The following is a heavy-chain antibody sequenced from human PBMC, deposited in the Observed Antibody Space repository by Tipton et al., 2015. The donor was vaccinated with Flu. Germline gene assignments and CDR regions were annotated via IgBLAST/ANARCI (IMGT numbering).Heavy chain of an antibody. Sequence: LRLSCSVSGDSIGSDYFWGWIRQPPGQGLEWIGNVHRTGNPYYNPSLKSRVTISVDTSKNHFSLRLSSVTAADTAVYYCARARAPYYSYAMDVWGQGTTVTVSS. CDR2: VHRTGNP. CDR1: GDSIGSDYF. J-gene: IGHJ6*02. CDR3: ARARAPYYSYAMDV. V-gene: IGHV4-38-2*02.